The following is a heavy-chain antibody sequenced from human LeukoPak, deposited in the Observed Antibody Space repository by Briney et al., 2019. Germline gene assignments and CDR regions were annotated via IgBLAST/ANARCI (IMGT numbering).Heavy chain of an antibody. D-gene: IGHD3-3*01. Sequence: SETLSLTCTVSGGSISSYYWSWIRQPPGKGLEWIGYIYYSGSTNYNPSLKSRVTISVDTSKNQFSLKLSSVTAADTAVYYCARLTYYDFWSGLCFDYWGQGTLVTVSS. CDR3: ARLTYYDFWSGLCFDY. V-gene: IGHV4-59*01. J-gene: IGHJ4*02. CDR2: IYYSGST. CDR1: GGSISSYY.